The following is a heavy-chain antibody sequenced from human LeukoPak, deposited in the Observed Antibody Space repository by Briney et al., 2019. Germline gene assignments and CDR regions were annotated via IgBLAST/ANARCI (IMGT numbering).Heavy chain of an antibody. CDR1: GYTFTGYY. CDR3: ARQRTPYSSSWDFDY. Sequence: ASVTVSCKASGYTFTGYYVHWVRQAPGQGLEWMGWIYPNGGATYYAQNFKGWLTMTRDTSISTVYMELSRLRSDDTAVYYCARQRTPYSSSWDFDYWGQGTLVTVSS. J-gene: IGHJ4*02. D-gene: IGHD6-13*01. V-gene: IGHV1-2*04. CDR2: IYPNGGAT.